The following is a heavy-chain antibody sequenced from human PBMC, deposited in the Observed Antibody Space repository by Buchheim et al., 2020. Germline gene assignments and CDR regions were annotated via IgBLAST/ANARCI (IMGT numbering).Heavy chain of an antibody. CDR2: IYPGNSNT. V-gene: IGHV5-51*01. CDR1: GYSFTNYY. Sequence: EVQLVQSGTEVKKPGESLKISCQGSGYSFTNYYIAWVRQVSGKGLEWVGIIYPGNSNTGYSPSFQGLVTVSVDTTISTAYLQWNSLKAADTATYFCLRVGHNYDFDYWGQGTL. D-gene: IGHD5-24*01. CDR3: LRVGHNYDFDY. J-gene: IGHJ4*02.